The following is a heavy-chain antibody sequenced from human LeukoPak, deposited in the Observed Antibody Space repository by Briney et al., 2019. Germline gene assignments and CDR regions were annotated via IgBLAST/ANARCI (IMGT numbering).Heavy chain of an antibody. D-gene: IGHD1-26*01. CDR1: GFTFSSYG. J-gene: IGHJ4*02. V-gene: IGHV3-33*08. CDR3: TREGGATLGGY. CDR2: IWYDGSNK. Sequence: GGSLRLSCAASGFTFSSYGMHWVRQAPGKGLEWVAVIWYDGSNKYYADSVKGRFTISRDNSKNTLYLQMNSLKTEDTAVYYCTREGGATLGGYWGQGTLVTVSS.